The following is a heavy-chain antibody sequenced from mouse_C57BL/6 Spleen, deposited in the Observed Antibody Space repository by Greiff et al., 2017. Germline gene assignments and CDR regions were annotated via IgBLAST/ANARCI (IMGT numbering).Heavy chain of an antibody. V-gene: IGHV1-82*01. CDR1: GYAFSSSW. J-gene: IGHJ4*01. Sequence: QVQLKQSGPELVKPGVSVKISCKASGYAFSSSWMNWVKQRPGKGLEWIGRIYPGDGDTNYNGKFKGKATLTADKSSSTAYMQLSSLTSEDSAVYVCARDGYDVEYAMDYWGQGTSVTVSS. D-gene: IGHD2-2*01. CDR2: IYPGDGDT. CDR3: ARDGYDVEYAMDY.